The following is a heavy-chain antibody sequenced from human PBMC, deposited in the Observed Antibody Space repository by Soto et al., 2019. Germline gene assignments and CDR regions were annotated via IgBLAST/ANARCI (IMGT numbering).Heavy chain of an antibody. CDR3: ARSRNGAVPDSINF. J-gene: IGHJ4*02. V-gene: IGHV3-30-3*01. CDR2: ISRDGSSK. D-gene: IGHD2-8*01. CDR1: GFTFSRYD. Sequence: GGSLRLSCAASGFTFSRYDRHWVRQAPGEGLEWVAVISRDGSSKYYGDSVKGRFTVSRDNSNNTLYLSMTSLRPDDTAVFYCARSRNGAVPDSINFWGQGTLVTVSS.